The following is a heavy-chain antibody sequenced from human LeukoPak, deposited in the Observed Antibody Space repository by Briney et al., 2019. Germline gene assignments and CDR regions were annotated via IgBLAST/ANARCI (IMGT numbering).Heavy chain of an antibody. CDR1: GGSISRYY. Sequence: SETLSLTCTVSGGSISRYYWSWIRQPPGKRLEWIGYIHYSGSTNYNPSLMSRVTISVDTSKNQFSLKLSSVTAADTGVYYCARGYDYLGYWGQGTLVTVSS. D-gene: IGHD3-16*01. CDR3: ARGYDYLGY. V-gene: IGHV4-59*01. CDR2: IHYSGST. J-gene: IGHJ4*02.